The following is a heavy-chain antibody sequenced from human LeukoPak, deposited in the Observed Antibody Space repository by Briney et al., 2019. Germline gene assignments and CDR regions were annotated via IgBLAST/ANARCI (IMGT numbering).Heavy chain of an antibody. Sequence: ASVKVSCKASGYTFTSYGISWVRQAPGQGLEWMGWISAYNGNTNYAQKLQGRVTMTTDTSTSTAYMELRSLRSDDTAVYYCARDRPKVLMGTVATIRYNYYYGMDVWGQGTTVTVSS. D-gene: IGHD5-12*01. CDR2: ISAYNGNT. CDR3: ARDRPKVLMGTVATIRYNYYYGMDV. CDR1: GYTFTSYG. J-gene: IGHJ6*02. V-gene: IGHV1-18*01.